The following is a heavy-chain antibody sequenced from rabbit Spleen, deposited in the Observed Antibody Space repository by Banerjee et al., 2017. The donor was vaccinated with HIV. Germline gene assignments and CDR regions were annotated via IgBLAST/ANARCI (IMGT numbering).Heavy chain of an antibody. D-gene: IGHD1-1*01. Sequence: QSLEESGGDLVKPGASLTVTCTASGLDLSSSDWIYWVRQAPGKGLEWIACINAATAKPVYATWAKGRFTISRTSSTTVTLRMTSLTATDTATYFCARDLVGVIGWNFYLWGPGTLVTVS. CDR1: GLDLSSSDW. CDR2: INAATAKP. J-gene: IGHJ4*01. V-gene: IGHV1S40*01. CDR3: ARDLVGVIGWNFYL.